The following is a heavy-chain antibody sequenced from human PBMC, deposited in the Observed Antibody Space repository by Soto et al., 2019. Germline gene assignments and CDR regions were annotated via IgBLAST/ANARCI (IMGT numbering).Heavy chain of an antibody. CDR3: AKAPRWQSWYFDL. Sequence: EVQLLESGGGLVQPGGSLRLSCAASEFTFSNYAMSWVRQAPGKGLEWVSAINGRGDGTDYADSVKGRFTISRDNSKNTLYLQMDSLRAEDTAVYYCAKAPRWQSWYFDLWGRGSLVTVSS. V-gene: IGHV3-23*01. CDR1: EFTFSNYA. D-gene: IGHD6-19*01. J-gene: IGHJ2*01. CDR2: INGRGDGT.